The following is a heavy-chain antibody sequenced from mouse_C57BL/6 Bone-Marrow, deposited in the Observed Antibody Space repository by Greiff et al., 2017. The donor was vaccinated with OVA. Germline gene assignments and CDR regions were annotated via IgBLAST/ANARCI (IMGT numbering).Heavy chain of an antibody. J-gene: IGHJ1*03. CDR2: ISSGSSTI. V-gene: IGHV5-17*01. CDR3: ARGDYYGSSSWYFDV. CDR1: GFTFSDYG. D-gene: IGHD1-1*01. Sequence: EVQRVESGGGLVKPGGSLKLSCAASGFTFSDYGMHWVRQAPEKGLEWVAYISSGSSTIYYADTVKGRFTISRDNAKNTLFLQMTSLRSEDTAMYYCARGDYYGSSSWYFDVWGTGTTVTVSS.